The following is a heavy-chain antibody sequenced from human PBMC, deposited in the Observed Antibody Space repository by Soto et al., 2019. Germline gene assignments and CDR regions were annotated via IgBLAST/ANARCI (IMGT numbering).Heavy chain of an antibody. Sequence: EVQLVESGGGLVQPGGSLRLSCADSGFSFSNYWMHWVRQAPGKGLVWVSRINSDGSSTSYADSVKGRFTISRDNAKNTLYLQMNSLRAEDTALYYCVRRGFEDYYYYMDVWGKGTTVTVSS. D-gene: IGHD2-15*01. J-gene: IGHJ6*03. V-gene: IGHV3-74*01. CDR3: VRRGFEDYYYYMDV. CDR2: INSDGSST. CDR1: GFSFSNYW.